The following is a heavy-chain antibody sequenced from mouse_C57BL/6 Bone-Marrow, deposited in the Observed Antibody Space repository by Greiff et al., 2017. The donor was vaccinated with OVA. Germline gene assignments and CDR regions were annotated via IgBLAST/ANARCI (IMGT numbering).Heavy chain of an antibody. Sequence: QVQLKQSGAELVRPGASVTLSCKASGYTFTDYEMHWVKQTPVHGLEWIGAIDPETGGTAYNQKFKGKAILTADKSSSTAYMELRSLTSEDSAVYYCTGNFGFAYWGRGTLVTVSA. CDR1: GYTFTDYE. CDR2: IDPETGGT. CDR3: TGNFGFAY. J-gene: IGHJ3*01. V-gene: IGHV1-15*01.